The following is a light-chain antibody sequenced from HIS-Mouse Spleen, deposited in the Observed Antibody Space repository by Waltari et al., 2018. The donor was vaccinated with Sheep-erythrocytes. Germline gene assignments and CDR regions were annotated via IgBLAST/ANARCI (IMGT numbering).Light chain of an antibody. J-gene: IGLJ2*01. CDR2: EGS. CDR3: CSYAGSSTLV. Sequence: QSALTQPASVSGSPGQSITISCTGTSSDVGGYNLVPGYQQHPGKAPKLMIYEGSKRPSGVSNRFSGSKSGNTASLTISGLQAEDEADYYCCSYAGSSTLVFGGGTKLTVL. V-gene: IGLV2-23*01. CDR1: SSDVGGYNL.